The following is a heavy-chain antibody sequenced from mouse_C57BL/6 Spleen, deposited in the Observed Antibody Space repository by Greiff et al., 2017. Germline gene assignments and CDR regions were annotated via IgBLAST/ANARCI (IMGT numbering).Heavy chain of an antibody. D-gene: IGHD1-1*01. V-gene: IGHV1-64*01. CDR2: IHPNSGST. Sequence: QVQLQQPGAELVKPGASVKLSCKASGYTFTSYWMHWVKQRPGQGLEWIGMIHPNSGSTNYNEKFKSKATLTVDKSSSTAYMQLSSLTSEDSAVYYCARDYGSSGGYFDVWGTGTTVTVSS. CDR3: ARDYGSSGGYFDV. J-gene: IGHJ1*03. CDR1: GYTFTSYW.